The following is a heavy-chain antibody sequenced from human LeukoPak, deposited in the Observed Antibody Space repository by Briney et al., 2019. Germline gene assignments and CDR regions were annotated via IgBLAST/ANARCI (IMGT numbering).Heavy chain of an antibody. Sequence: ASVKVSCKASGYTFTGYYMHWVRQAPGQGLEWMGWISAYNGNTNYAQKLQGRVTMTTDTSTSTAYMELRSLRSDDTAVYYCARDRIPYSSSSQNWFDPWGQGTLVTVSS. J-gene: IGHJ5*02. D-gene: IGHD6-6*01. CDR2: ISAYNGNT. CDR1: GYTFTGYY. CDR3: ARDRIPYSSSSQNWFDP. V-gene: IGHV1-18*04.